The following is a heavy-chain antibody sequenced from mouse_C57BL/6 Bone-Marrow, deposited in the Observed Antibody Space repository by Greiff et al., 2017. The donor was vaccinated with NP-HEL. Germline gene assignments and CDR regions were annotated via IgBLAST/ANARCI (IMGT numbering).Heavy chain of an antibody. Sequence: QVQLQQPGAELVMPGASVKLSCKASGYTFTSYWMHWVKQRPGQGLEWIGEIDPSDSYTNYNQKFKGKSTLTVDKSSSTAYMQRSSLTSEDSAVYYCARERAYYSNYYAMDYWGQGTSVTVSS. J-gene: IGHJ4*01. CDR2: IDPSDSYT. D-gene: IGHD2-5*01. V-gene: IGHV1-69*01. CDR3: ARERAYYSNYYAMDY. CDR1: GYTFTSYW.